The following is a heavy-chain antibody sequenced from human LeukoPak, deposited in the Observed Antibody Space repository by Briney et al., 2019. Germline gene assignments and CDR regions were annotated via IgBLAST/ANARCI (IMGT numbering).Heavy chain of an antibody. CDR3: ARGGDFGVVIHIPLARYYMDV. D-gene: IGHD3-3*01. CDR2: ISGSGGST. CDR1: GFTFSDYA. V-gene: IGHV3-23*01. Sequence: GGSLRLSCTASGFTFSDYAMSWVRQAPGKGLEWVSAISGSGGSTYYADSVKGRFTISRDNSKNTLYLQMNSLRAEDTAVYYCARGGDFGVVIHIPLARYYMDVWGKGTTVTVSS. J-gene: IGHJ6*03.